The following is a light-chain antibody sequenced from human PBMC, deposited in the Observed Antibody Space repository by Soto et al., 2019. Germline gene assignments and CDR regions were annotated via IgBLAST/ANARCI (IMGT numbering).Light chain of an antibody. V-gene: IGKV3-15*01. CDR3: QQYATSPWT. J-gene: IGKJ1*01. Sequence: ETVLTQSPATLSVSPGEGLSLSCRASQSISRTLAWYQQRPGQAPRLLIYGASSRATGVPARFSGSGSGTEFTLTISSLQSEDFAVYYCQQYATSPWTFGQGTKVDIK. CDR1: QSISRT. CDR2: GAS.